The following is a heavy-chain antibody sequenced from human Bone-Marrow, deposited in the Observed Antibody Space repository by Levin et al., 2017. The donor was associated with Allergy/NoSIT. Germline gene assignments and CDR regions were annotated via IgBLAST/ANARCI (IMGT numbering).Heavy chain of an antibody. J-gene: IGHJ4*02. CDR1: GFIFNNFA. V-gene: IGHV3-23*01. Sequence: GGSLRLSCTASGFIFNNFAMTWVRRAPGKGLEWVSAVSDTGGSTFYADSVKGRFTISRDNSKNTLYLQMNRLRADDTATYYCAKHEVSFYDSSGYYPFDFWGQGTQVTVSS. CDR3: AKHEVSFYDSSGYYPFDF. CDR2: VSDTGGST. D-gene: IGHD3-22*01.